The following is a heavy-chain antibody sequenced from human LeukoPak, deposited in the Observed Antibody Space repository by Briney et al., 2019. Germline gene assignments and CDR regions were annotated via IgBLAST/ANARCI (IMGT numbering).Heavy chain of an antibody. D-gene: IGHD3-3*01. Sequence: ASVKVSCKASGGTFSSYAISWVRQAPGQGLEWMGGIIPIFGTANYAQKFQGRVTITADKSTSTAYMELSSLRSEDTAVYYCAREVHQGVVISWWFDPWGQGTLVTVSS. J-gene: IGHJ5*02. CDR1: GGTFSSYA. CDR3: AREVHQGVVISWWFDP. CDR2: IIPIFGTA. V-gene: IGHV1-69*06.